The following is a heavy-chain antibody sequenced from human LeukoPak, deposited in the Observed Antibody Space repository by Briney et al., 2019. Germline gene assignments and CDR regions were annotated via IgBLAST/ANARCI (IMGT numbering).Heavy chain of an antibody. CDR2: IKQDGSEK. CDR1: GFTFSSYW. D-gene: IGHD6-25*01. V-gene: IGHV3-7*03. CDR3: VKRTMSAFDQ. Sequence: QPGGSLRLSCAASGFTFSSYWMSWVRQAPGKGLEWVANIKQDGSEKYYVDSVKGRFTISRDNAKNSLYLQMNSLRAEDTAIYWCVKRTMSAFDQWGQGTLVTVSS. J-gene: IGHJ4*02.